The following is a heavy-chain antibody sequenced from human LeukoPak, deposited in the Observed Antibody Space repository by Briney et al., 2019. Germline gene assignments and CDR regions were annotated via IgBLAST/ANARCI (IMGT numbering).Heavy chain of an antibody. J-gene: IGHJ6*03. CDR2: IYYSGST. V-gene: IGHV4-59*01. CDR1: GGSISSYY. Sequence: SETLSLTCTVSGGSISSYYWSWIRQPPGKGLEWIGYIYYSGSTNYNPSLKSRVTISVDTSKNQFSLKLNSVTAADTAVYYCATTTVPYSSGWYYHYMDVWGKGTTVTVSS. D-gene: IGHD6-19*01. CDR3: ATTTVPYSSGWYYHYMDV.